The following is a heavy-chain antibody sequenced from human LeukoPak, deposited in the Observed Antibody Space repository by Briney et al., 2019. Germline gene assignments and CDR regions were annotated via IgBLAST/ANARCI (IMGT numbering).Heavy chain of an antibody. CDR1: GGSISSYY. D-gene: IGHD3-10*01. CDR2: IYYSGST. V-gene: IGHV4-59*01. J-gene: IGHJ6*03. Sequence: SETLSLTCTVSGGSISSYYWSWIRQPPGKGLEWIGYIYYSGSTNYNPSLKSRVTISVDTSKNQFSLKLSSVTAADTAVYYCARAAGDSPPYYYYMDVWGKGTTGTVSS. CDR3: ARAAGDSPPYYYYMDV.